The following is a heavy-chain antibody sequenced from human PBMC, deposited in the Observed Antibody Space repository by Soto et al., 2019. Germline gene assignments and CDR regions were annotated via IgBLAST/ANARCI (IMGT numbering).Heavy chain of an antibody. CDR1: GFTFSTYG. V-gene: IGHV3-30*02. Sequence: GGSLRLSCAASGFTFSTYGMHWVRQAPGKGLEWVAVMGNDGITTFYADSVKGRFTISRDNSKNTLFLQMNSLRADVTAVYYCAKEFQWELHAFDIWGQGTMVTVSS. J-gene: IGHJ3*02. D-gene: IGHD1-26*01. CDR3: AKEFQWELHAFDI. CDR2: MGNDGITT.